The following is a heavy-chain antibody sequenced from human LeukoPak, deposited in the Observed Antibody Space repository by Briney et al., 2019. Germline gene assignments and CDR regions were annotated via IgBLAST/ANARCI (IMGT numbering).Heavy chain of an antibody. CDR3: ARLYYDSSGYCFDY. Sequence: NASETLSLTCTVSGGSISSYYWSWIRQPPGKGLEWIGYIYYSGSTNYNPSLKSRVTISVDTSKNQFSLKLSSVTAADTAVYYCARLYYDSSGYCFDYWGQGTLVTVSS. CDR2: IYYSGST. J-gene: IGHJ4*02. CDR1: GGSISSYY. D-gene: IGHD3-22*01. V-gene: IGHV4-59*08.